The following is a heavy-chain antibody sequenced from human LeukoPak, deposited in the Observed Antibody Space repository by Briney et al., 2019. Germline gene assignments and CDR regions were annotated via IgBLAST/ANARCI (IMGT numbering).Heavy chain of an antibody. CDR2: IKQDGSEK. CDR1: GFTLSSYA. CDR3: ARHPNYYDSSGYYKGFDC. D-gene: IGHD3-22*01. V-gene: IGHV3-7*03. Sequence: GGSLRLSCAASGFTLSSYAMSWVRQAPGKGLEWVASIKQDGSEKYYVDSVKGRFTISRDNAKNSLNLQMNSLRAEDTAVYYCARHPNYYDSSGYYKGFDCWGQGTLVTVSS. J-gene: IGHJ4*02.